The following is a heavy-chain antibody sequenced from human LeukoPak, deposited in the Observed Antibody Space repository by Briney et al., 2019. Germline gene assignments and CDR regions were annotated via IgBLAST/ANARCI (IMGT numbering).Heavy chain of an antibody. Sequence: PGGSLRLSCAASGFRVSSYYMNWVRQAPGRGLEWVSVLYSGGNTHYGGSVKGRFTISRDDYSNELFLQMNSLRVEDTAVYYCARDSFSDSSGSYAFDIWGQGTMVTVSS. V-gene: IGHV3-53*01. CDR2: LYSGGNT. CDR3: ARDSFSDSSGSYAFDI. CDR1: GFRVSSYY. D-gene: IGHD3-22*01. J-gene: IGHJ3*02.